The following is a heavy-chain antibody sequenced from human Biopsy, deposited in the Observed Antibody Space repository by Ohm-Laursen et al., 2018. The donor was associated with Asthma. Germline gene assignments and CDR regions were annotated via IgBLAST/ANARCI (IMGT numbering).Heavy chain of an antibody. CDR1: GFTFGAFW. CDR3: ARDLRSDNWNPWGMDV. V-gene: IGHV3-7*01. Sequence: SLRLSCTASGFTFGAFWMSWGRQTPGKGLEWVATITGDGSQKFYVDSVTGRFTFSRDNSQNTLSLEMNSLRVEDTAVYYCARDLRSDNWNPWGMDVWGLGTTVTVAS. D-gene: IGHD1-20*01. J-gene: IGHJ6*02. CDR2: ITGDGSQK.